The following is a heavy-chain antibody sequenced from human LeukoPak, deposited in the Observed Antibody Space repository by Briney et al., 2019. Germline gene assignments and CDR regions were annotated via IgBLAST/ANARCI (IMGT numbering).Heavy chain of an antibody. V-gene: IGHV3-21*01. J-gene: IGHJ4*02. Sequence: GGSLRLSCAASGFTFSSYSMNWVRQAPGKGLEWVSSISSSSSYIYYADSVKGRFTISRDNAKNSLYLQMNSLRAEDTDVYYCARDNRIAAGTIYRLDDYWGQRTLVTFSS. CDR3: ARDNRIAAGTIYRLDDY. CDR1: GFTFSSYS. CDR2: ISSSSSYI. D-gene: IGHD6-13*01.